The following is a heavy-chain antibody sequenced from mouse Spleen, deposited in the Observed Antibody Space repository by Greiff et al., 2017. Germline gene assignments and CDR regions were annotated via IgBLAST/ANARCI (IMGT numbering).Heavy chain of an antibody. V-gene: IGHV1-82*01. D-gene: IGHD1-1*01. CDR2: IYPGDGDT. J-gene: IGHJ2*01. Sequence: LEESGPELVKPGASVKISCKASGYAFSSSWMNWVKQRPGKGLEWIGRIYPGDGDTNYNGKFKGKATLTADKSSSTAYMQLSSLTSEDSAVYFCASSFITTVVVDYWGQGTTLTVSS. CDR3: ASSFITTVVVDY. CDR1: GYAFSSSW.